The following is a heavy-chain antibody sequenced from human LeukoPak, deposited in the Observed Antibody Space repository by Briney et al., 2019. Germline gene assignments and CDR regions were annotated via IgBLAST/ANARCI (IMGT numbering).Heavy chain of an antibody. CDR3: ARGVRANERIAVAGEDY. J-gene: IGHJ4*02. Sequence: SETLSLTCAVYGGSFSGYYWSWIRQPPGKGLEWIGEINHSGSTNYNPSLKSRVTISVDTSKNQFSLKLSSVTAADTAVYYCARGVRANERIAVAGEDYWGQGTLVTVSS. CDR1: GGSFSGYY. V-gene: IGHV4-34*01. CDR2: INHSGST. D-gene: IGHD6-19*01.